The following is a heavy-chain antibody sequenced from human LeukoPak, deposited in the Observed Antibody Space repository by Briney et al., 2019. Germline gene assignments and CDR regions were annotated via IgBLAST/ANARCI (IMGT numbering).Heavy chain of an antibody. CDR3: ARDALFRYNWNYEGFDY. CDR1: GYTFADYY. D-gene: IGHD1-7*01. V-gene: IGHV1-2*02. J-gene: IGHJ4*02. CDR2: INPNNGGT. Sequence: GASVKVSCKASGYTFADYYIHWVRQAPGQGLEWMGWINPNNGGTNYAQKFQGRVTMTRDTSISTVYMELSRLTSDDTAVYYCARDALFRYNWNYEGFDYWGQGTLVTVSS.